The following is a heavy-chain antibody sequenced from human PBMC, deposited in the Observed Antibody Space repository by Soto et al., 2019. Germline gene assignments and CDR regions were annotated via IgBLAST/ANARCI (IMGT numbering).Heavy chain of an antibody. V-gene: IGHV3-30*18. J-gene: IGHJ4*02. D-gene: IGHD3-9*01. CDR1: GFTFSSYG. CDR3: AKGRKYDILTGYPSGVFDY. CDR2: ISYDGSNK. Sequence: PGGSLRLSCAASGFTFSSYGMHWVRQAPGKGLEWVAFISYDGSNKYYADSVKGRFTISRDNSKNTLYLQMNSLRAEDTAVYYCAKGRKYDILTGYPSGVFDYWGQGTLVTVSS.